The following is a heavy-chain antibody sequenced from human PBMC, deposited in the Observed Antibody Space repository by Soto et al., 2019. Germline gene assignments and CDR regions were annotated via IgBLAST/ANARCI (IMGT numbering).Heavy chain of an antibody. CDR2: ISYDGSNK. D-gene: IGHD1-26*01. CDR3: AKDREGWFDP. V-gene: IGHV3-30*18. Sequence: QVQLVESGGGVVQPGMSLRLSCAASGFTFSSYGMHWVRQAPGKGLEWVAVISYDGSNKYYADSVKGRFTISRDNSKNTLYLQMNSLRAEDTAVYYCAKDREGWFDPCGQGTLVTVSS. J-gene: IGHJ5*02. CDR1: GFTFSSYG.